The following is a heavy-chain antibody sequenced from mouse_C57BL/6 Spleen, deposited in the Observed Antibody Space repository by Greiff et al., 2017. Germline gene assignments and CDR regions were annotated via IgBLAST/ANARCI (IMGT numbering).Heavy chain of an antibody. CDR2: IYPGDGDT. Sequence: QVQLQQSGPELVKPGASVKISCKASGYAFSRSWMNWVKQRPGKGLEWIGRIYPGDGDTNYNGKFKGKATLTADKSSSTVYMQLSSLTSEYSAVYFCAIYYDYNADAMDYWGQGTSVTVSS. J-gene: IGHJ4*01. CDR1: GYAFSRSW. V-gene: IGHV1-82*01. CDR3: AIYYDYNADAMDY. D-gene: IGHD2-4*01.